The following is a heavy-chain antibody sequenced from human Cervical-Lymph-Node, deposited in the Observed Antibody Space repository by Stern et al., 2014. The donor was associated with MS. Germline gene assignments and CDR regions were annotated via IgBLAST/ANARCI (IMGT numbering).Heavy chain of an antibody. CDR2: AWYDGSTA. J-gene: IGHJ4*02. Sequence: VQLVESGGGVVQPGTSLRLSCAASGFTFSSYGIPWVRQAPGKGLEWVALAWYDGSTAYYTNSVKGRFTISRDNSKNTLSLQMNSLTAEDTAVYYCARGHIPYAYNYLFDYWGQGTLVTVSS. CDR1: GFTFSSYG. V-gene: IGHV3-33*01. CDR3: ARGHIPYAYNYLFDY. D-gene: IGHD5-24*01.